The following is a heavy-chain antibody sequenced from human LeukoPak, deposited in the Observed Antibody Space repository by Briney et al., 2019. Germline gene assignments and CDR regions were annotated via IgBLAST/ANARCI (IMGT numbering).Heavy chain of an antibody. CDR3: ARDSGFGELAFSI. Sequence: SETLSLTCTVSGGSISSSSHYWGWVRQPPGKGLEWIGSMSYSGSTYYNPSLKSRVTISVDTSKNQFSLKLSSVTAADTAVYYCARDSGFGELAFSIWGQGTLVTVSS. D-gene: IGHD3-10*01. CDR2: MSYSGST. CDR1: GGSISSSSHY. J-gene: IGHJ4*02. V-gene: IGHV4-39*07.